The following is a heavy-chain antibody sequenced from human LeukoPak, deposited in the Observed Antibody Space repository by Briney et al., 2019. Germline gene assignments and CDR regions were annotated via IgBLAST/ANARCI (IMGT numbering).Heavy chain of an antibody. D-gene: IGHD6-6*01. CDR2: IRYDGSDK. Sequence: PGGSLRLSCVASGFNLSAYAMHWARQAPGKGLEWVSLIRYDGSDKYYADSVKGRFTISRDISKNTLNLQMHSLRAEATAVYYCAKDASSSSSLGDWGQGTLVTVSS. J-gene: IGHJ4*02. V-gene: IGHV3-30*02. CDR1: GFNLSAYA. CDR3: AKDASSSSSLGD.